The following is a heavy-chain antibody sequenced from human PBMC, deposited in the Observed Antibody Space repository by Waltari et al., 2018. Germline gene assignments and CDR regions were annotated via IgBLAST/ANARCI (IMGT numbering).Heavy chain of an antibody. CDR2: INHSGST. J-gene: IGHJ6*03. CDR1: GGSFSGYY. CDR3: AREGRYNWNYYYYMDV. V-gene: IGHV4-34*01. D-gene: IGHD1-20*01. Sequence: QVQLQQWGAGLLKPSETLSLTCAVYGGSFSGYYWSWIRQPPEKGVEWIGEINHSGSTNYNPSLKSRVTISVDTSKNQVSLKLSSVTAADTAVYYCAREGRYNWNYYYYMDVWGKGTTVTVSS.